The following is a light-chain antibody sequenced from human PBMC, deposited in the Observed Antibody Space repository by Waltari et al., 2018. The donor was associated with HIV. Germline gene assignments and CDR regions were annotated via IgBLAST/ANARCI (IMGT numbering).Light chain of an antibody. CDR1: SSDVGGDHS. J-gene: IGLJ1*01. Sequence: QSALTQPRSVSGSPGQSVTISCTGTSSDVGGDHSVSWYQQHPGKAPNLMIYDVSNRPSGVPDRFSGSKSGNTASLTISGLQAEDEADYSCCSYAGSYTYVFGTGTKVTVL. CDR2: DVS. CDR3: CSYAGSYTYV. V-gene: IGLV2-11*01.